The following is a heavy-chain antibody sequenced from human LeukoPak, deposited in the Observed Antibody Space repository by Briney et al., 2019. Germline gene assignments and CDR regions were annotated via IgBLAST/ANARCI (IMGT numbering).Heavy chain of an antibody. CDR3: AKDHSGSCKRDWFDP. V-gene: IGHV3-23*01. CDR1: GFTFSSYA. D-gene: IGHD1-26*01. CDR2: ISGSGGST. J-gene: IGHJ5*02. Sequence: GGSLRLSCAASGFTFSSYAMSWVRQAPGKGLEWVSAISGSGGSTYYADSVKGRFTISRDNSKNTLYLQMNSLRAEDTAVYYCAKDHSGSCKRDWFDPWGQGTLVTVSS.